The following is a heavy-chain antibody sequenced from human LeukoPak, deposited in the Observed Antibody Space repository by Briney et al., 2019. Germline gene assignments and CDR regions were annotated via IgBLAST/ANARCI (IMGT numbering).Heavy chain of an antibody. CDR2: IYYSGST. Sequence: TSETLSLTCTVSGGSISSYYWSWIRQPPGKGLEWIGYIYYSGSTNYNPSLKSRVTISVDTSKNQFSLKLSSVTAADTAVYYCARHEEQLVSPFDYWGQGTLVTVSS. CDR1: GGSISSYY. D-gene: IGHD6-6*01. V-gene: IGHV4-59*01. J-gene: IGHJ4*02. CDR3: ARHEEQLVSPFDY.